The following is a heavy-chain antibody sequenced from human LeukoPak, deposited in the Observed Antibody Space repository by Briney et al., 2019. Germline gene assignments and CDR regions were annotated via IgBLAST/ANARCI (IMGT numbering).Heavy chain of an antibody. CDR1: GGSIESYY. CDR2: IAASGTT. V-gene: IGHV4-4*08. D-gene: IGHD3-9*01. Sequence: SSGTLSLTCSVSGGSIESYYWSWIRQPPGKGLEFIGYIAASGTTKHNPSLKSRVTLSMDTSKNQFSLKLRSVTAADTAVYFCARFPYFEGFDYWGQGTQVIVSS. CDR3: ARFPYFEGFDY. J-gene: IGHJ4*02.